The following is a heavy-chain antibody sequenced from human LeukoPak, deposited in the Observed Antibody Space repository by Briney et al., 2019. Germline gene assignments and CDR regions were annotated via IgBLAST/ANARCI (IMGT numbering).Heavy chain of an antibody. V-gene: IGHV4-39*02. CDR3: ARDMEVEWELLRIDY. CDR2: IYYTGST. J-gene: IGHJ4*02. Sequence: SETLSLTCTVSGGSISSSSYYWGWIRQPPGKGLEWIGNIYYTGSTYYNPSLKSRVTISVDTSKNQFSLKLSSVTAADTAVYYCARDMEVEWELLRIDYWGQGTLVTVSS. D-gene: IGHD1-26*01. CDR1: GGSISSSSYY.